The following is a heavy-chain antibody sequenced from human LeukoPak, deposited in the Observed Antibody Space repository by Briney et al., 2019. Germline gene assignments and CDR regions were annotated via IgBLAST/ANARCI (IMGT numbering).Heavy chain of an antibody. Sequence: SETLSLTCTVSGGSISSHYWSWIRQPPGKGLEWIGEINHSGSTNYNPSLKSRVTISVDTSKNQFSLKLSSVTAADTAVYYCAREDSSGWYGFRRFNWFDPWGQGTLVTVSS. J-gene: IGHJ5*02. D-gene: IGHD6-19*01. V-gene: IGHV4-34*01. CDR1: GGSISSHY. CDR2: INHSGST. CDR3: AREDSSGWYGFRRFNWFDP.